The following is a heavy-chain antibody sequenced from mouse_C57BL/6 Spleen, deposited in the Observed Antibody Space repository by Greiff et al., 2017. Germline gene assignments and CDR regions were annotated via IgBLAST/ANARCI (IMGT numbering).Heavy chain of an antibody. D-gene: IGHD1-1*01. J-gene: IGHJ4*01. CDR3: ATYGNAMDY. CDR2: IDPSDSYT. CDR1: GYTFTSYW. Sequence: QVQLKQPGAELVKPGASVKLSCKASGYTFTSYWMQWVKQRPGQGLEWIGEIDPSDSYTNYNQKFKGKATLTVDTSSSTAYMQLSSLTSEDSAVYYCATYGNAMDYWGQGTSVTVSS. V-gene: IGHV1-50*01.